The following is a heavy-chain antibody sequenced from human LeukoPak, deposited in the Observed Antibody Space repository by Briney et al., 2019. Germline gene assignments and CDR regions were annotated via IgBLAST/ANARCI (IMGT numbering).Heavy chain of an antibody. CDR1: GGSFSGYY. V-gene: IGHV4-34*01. Sequence: NPSETLSLTCAVYGGSFSGYYWSWIRQPPGKGLEWIGEINHSGSTNYNPSLKSRVTISVDTSKNQFSLKLSSVTAADTAVYYCAREPSGSSWFDYYYYYMDVWGKGTTVTISS. CDR3: AREPSGSSWFDYYYYYMDV. CDR2: INHSGST. D-gene: IGHD6-13*01. J-gene: IGHJ6*03.